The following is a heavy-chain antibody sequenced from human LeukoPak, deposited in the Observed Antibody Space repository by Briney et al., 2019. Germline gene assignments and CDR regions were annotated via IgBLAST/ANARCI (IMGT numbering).Heavy chain of an antibody. J-gene: IGHJ4*02. CDR2: IGTTSGAI. D-gene: IGHD5-18*01. CDR3: AKDRGYSYGLFDY. V-gene: IGHV3-48*01. CDR1: GFTFNAFG. Sequence: GGSLRLSCAASGFTFNAFGMNWVRQAPGKGLEWVSYIGTTSGAIYYADSVKGRFTISRDSAKNSLYLQMNSLRAEDTAVYYCAKDRGYSYGLFDYWGQGTLVTVSS.